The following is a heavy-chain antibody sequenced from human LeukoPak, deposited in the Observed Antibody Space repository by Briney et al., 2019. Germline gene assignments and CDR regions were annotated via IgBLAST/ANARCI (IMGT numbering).Heavy chain of an antibody. CDR1: GGSISSSNW. CDR3: ARIYDYVWWSYEYYMDV. CDR2: IYHSGST. V-gene: IGHV4-4*02. D-gene: IGHD3-16*01. Sequence: SETLSLTCAVSGGSISSSNWWSWVRQPPGKGLEGIGEIYHSGSTNYNPSLKSRVTISVDKSKNPFSLKLSSVTAAGTAVYYCARIYDYVWWSYEYYMDVWGKGTTVTISS. J-gene: IGHJ6*03.